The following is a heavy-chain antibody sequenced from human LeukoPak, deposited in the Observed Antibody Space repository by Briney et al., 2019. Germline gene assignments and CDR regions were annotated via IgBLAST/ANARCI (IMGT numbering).Heavy chain of an antibody. CDR3: ARELPREVTLDS. V-gene: IGHV3-74*01. CDR1: EFDFFSYG. CDR2: IFTDGSTT. D-gene: IGHD5-18*01. Sequence: GGTLRLSCVTSEFDFFSYGMQWVRQAPGKGLVWVSRIFTDGSTTSYADSVKGRFTISRDNAKNTLYLEMKSLRVEDTAVYYCARELPREVTLDSWGQGTLVSVSP. J-gene: IGHJ5*01.